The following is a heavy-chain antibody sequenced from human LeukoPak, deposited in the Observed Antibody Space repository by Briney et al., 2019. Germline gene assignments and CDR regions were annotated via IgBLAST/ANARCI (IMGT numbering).Heavy chain of an antibody. D-gene: IGHD2-2*01. V-gene: IGHV4-61*01. Sequence: SETLSLTCTVSGGSVSSGSYYWSWIRQPPGKGLEWIGYIYYSGSTNYNPSLKSRVTISVDTSKNQFSLKLSSVTAADTAVYYCARVVNNQLEFDYWGQGTLVTASS. CDR3: ARVVNNQLEFDY. J-gene: IGHJ4*02. CDR2: IYYSGST. CDR1: GGSVSSGSYY.